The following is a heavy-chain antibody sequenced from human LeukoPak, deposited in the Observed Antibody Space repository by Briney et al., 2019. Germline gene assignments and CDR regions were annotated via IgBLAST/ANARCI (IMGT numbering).Heavy chain of an antibody. CDR2: ISYDGSNK. D-gene: IGHD3-10*01. Sequence: PGGSLRLSCAASGFTFSSYGMHWVRQAPGKGLEWVAVISYDGSNKYYADSVKGRFTISRDNSKNTLYLQMNSLRAEDTAVYYCARSITMVRGVMGYWGQGTLVTVSS. J-gene: IGHJ4*02. CDR1: GFTFSSYG. CDR3: ARSITMVRGVMGY. V-gene: IGHV3-30*03.